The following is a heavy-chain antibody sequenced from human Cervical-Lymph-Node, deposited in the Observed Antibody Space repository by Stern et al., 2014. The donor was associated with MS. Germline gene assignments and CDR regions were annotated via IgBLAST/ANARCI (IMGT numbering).Heavy chain of an antibody. D-gene: IGHD6-13*01. CDR3: VRDQGGIADS. V-gene: IGHV1-69*01. J-gene: IGHJ5*01. CDR1: GGSFSSID. Sequence: QVQLVQSGAEVKKPGSSMKVSCKASGGSFSSIDISWVRQAPGQGLEWLGGIIPMFGTTNYAQEVQGRVTIVADESTNTVNMELRSLRSEDTAVYYCVRDQGGIADSWGQGTLVTVSS. CDR2: IIPMFGTT.